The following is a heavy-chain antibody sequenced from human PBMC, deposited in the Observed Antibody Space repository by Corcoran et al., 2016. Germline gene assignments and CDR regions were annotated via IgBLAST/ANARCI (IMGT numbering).Heavy chain of an antibody. J-gene: IGHJ4*02. CDR2: IWYDGSNK. D-gene: IGHD6-13*01. V-gene: IGHV3-33*01. CDR1: GFTFSSNG. Sequence: QVQLVESGGGVDQPGRSLRLSCAASGFTFSSNGMHWVRQAPGKGLEWVAVIWYDGSNKYYADSVKGRFTISRDNYKNTLYLQMNSLRAEDTAVYYCARDGGAAAAGTIDYWGQGTLVTVSS. CDR3: ARDGGAAAAGTIDY.